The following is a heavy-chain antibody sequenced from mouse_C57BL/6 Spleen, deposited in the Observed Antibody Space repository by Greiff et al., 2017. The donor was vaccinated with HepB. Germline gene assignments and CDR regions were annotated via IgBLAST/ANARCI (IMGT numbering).Heavy chain of an antibody. J-gene: IGHJ4*01. Sequence: EVQRVESGGGLVKPGGSLKLSCAASGFTFSDYGMHWVRQAPEKGLEWVAYISSGSSTIYYADTVKGRFTISRDNAKNTLFLQMTSLRSEDTAMYYCARLDYGSSYDYYAMDYWGQGTSVTVSS. D-gene: IGHD1-1*01. CDR1: GFTFSDYG. V-gene: IGHV5-17*01. CDR3: ARLDYGSSYDYYAMDY. CDR2: ISSGSSTI.